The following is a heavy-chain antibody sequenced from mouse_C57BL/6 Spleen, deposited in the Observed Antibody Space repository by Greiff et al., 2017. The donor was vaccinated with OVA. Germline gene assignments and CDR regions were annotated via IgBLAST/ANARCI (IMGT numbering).Heavy chain of an antibody. CDR2: INYDGSSN. CDR1: GFTFSAYS. CDR3: ARAGLGWYSDV. Sequence: EVNVVESEGGLVQPGSSMKLSCTASGFTFSAYSMAWVRQVPEKGLEWVAHINYDGSSNYSLDSLKSRFIISSDNAKNILYLQMSSLKSEDTAAYYCARAGLGWYSDVWGTGTTVTVSA. J-gene: IGHJ1*03. D-gene: IGHD4-1*01. V-gene: IGHV5-16*01.